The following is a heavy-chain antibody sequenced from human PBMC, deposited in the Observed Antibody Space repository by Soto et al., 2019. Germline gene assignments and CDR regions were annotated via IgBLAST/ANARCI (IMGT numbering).Heavy chain of an antibody. Sequence: QVDLVQSGAEVKKPGASVTISCKASGSAITRYYIHWVRQAPGRGLEWMGIINPGGGSASYAQKFKDRVTINKDTSTSTVYINLRSMRTEDTAVYYCARDTSGWSLNGLDGWGQGTTVNVSS. D-gene: IGHD6-19*01. CDR3: ARDTSGWSLNGLDG. V-gene: IGHV1-46*01. CDR1: GSAITRYY. J-gene: IGHJ6*02. CDR2: INPGGGSA.